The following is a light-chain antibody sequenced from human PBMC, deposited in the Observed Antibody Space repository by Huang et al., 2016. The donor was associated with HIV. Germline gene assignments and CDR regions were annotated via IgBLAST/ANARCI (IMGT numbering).Light chain of an antibody. V-gene: IGKV3-15*01. J-gene: IGKJ3*01. CDR1: QSVSTN. CDR3: QQYNSWPPLFT. CDR2: GAS. Sequence: EVLLTQSQATLSVSPGERATLSCRASQSVSTNLDWYQQKPGQAPRLRIYGASTRATGVPARFRGSGSGTEFTLTISSLQSEDSAVYYCQQYNSWPPLFTFGPGTKVDIK.